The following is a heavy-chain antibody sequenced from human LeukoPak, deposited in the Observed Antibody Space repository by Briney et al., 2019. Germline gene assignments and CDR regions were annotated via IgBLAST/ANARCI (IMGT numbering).Heavy chain of an antibody. Sequence: ASVKVSCKASGGTFSSYAISWVRQAPGQGLEWMGGIIPIFGTANYAQKFQGRVTITTDKSTSTAYMELSSLRSEDTAVYYCASPVAGNWNDDIWGQGTMVTVSS. CDR1: GGTFSSYA. J-gene: IGHJ3*02. CDR3: ASPVAGNWNDDI. D-gene: IGHD1-20*01. V-gene: IGHV1-69*05. CDR2: IIPIFGTA.